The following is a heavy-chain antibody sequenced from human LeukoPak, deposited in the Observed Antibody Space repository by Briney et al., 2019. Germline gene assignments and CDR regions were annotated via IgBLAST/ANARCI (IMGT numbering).Heavy chain of an antibody. CDR2: IYYSGYT. J-gene: IGHJ6*03. CDR3: ARETSQKGAHYMDV. CDR1: GASISSYY. V-gene: IGHV4-59*01. D-gene: IGHD3-16*01. Sequence: SETLSLTCTVSGASISSYYWSWIRQPPGKGLKWLGNIYYSGYTTYSPSLRSRVTISVDTSKNQFSLKLSSVTAADTAVYYCARETSQKGAHYMDVWGKGTTITLSS.